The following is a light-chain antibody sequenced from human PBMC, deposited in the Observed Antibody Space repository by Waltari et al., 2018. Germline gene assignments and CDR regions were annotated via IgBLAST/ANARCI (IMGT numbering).Light chain of an antibody. J-gene: IGLJ1*01. V-gene: IGLV1-47*01. CDR2: RNN. CDR3: AAWDDSLSGLYV. CDR1: SPNIEMNY. Sequence: QSVLTQPPSASGTPGQRVTISCSGSSPNIEMNYVHWFQRLPGTAPRLLIYRNNQRPSGVPDRFSGSKSGTSASLAISGLRSDDEADYYCAAWDDSLSGLYVFGTGTKVTVL.